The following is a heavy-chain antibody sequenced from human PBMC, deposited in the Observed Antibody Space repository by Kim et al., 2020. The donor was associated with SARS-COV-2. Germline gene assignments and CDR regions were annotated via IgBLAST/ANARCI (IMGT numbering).Heavy chain of an antibody. CDR3: ARDRGGYSYGVYYYYGMDV. CDR1: GGTFSSYA. CDR2: IIPIFGTA. V-gene: IGHV1-69*13. D-gene: IGHD5-18*01. J-gene: IGHJ6*02. Sequence: SVKVSCKASGGTFSSYAISWVRQAPGQGLEWMGGIIPIFGTANYAQKFQGRVTITADESTSTAYMELSSLRSEDTAVYYCARDRGGYSYGVYYYYGMDVWGQGTKVNVSS.